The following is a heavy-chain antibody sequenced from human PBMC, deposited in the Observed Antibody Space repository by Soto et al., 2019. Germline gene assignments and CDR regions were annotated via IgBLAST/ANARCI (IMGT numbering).Heavy chain of an antibody. CDR3: ARDIAGSYKALDY. D-gene: IGHD3-10*01. J-gene: IGHJ4*02. CDR2: LNPGNGIT. V-gene: IGHV1-3*01. CDR1: GYTFTTYT. Sequence: QVQLVQSGAEVKKPGASVKISCKASGYTFTTYTMHWVRQAPGHGLEWMGWLNPGNGITKYSENFKGRVTISRDTSATTAYMELTSLTSEDTAVYYCARDIAGSYKALDYWGQGSLVSVSS.